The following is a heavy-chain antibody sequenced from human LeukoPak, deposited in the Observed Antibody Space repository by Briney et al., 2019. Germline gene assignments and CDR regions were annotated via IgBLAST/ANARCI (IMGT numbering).Heavy chain of an antibody. V-gene: IGHV3-23*01. Sequence: GGSLRLSCAASGFTFSHYWMSWVRQAPGKGLEWVSLISGSGGSTYYADSVKGRFTISRDNSKNTLYLQMNSLRAEDTAVYYCAKVRRPYSSGWYGDYWGQGTLVTVSS. CDR1: GFTFSHYW. J-gene: IGHJ4*02. D-gene: IGHD6-19*01. CDR3: AKVRRPYSSGWYGDY. CDR2: ISGSGGST.